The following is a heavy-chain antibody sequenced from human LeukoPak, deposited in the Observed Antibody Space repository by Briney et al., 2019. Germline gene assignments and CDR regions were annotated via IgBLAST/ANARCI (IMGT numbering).Heavy chain of an antibody. V-gene: IGHV4-4*07. CDR3: ARELLTEGFDY. CDR2: IYTSGST. CDR1: XXXXSXYX. D-gene: IGHD2-15*01. Sequence: SETLSLTCTVSXXXXSXYXWXWIRQXXXXXXEWIGRIYTSGSTNYNPSLKSRVTMSVDTSKNQFSLKLSSVTAADTAVYYCARELLTEGFDYWGQGTLVTVSS. J-gene: IGHJ4*02.